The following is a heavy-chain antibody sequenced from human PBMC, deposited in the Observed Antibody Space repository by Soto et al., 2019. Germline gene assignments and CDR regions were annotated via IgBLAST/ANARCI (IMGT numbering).Heavy chain of an antibody. CDR2: ISGSGGST. CDR3: AKAPSPSAAPKEYYFDY. D-gene: IGHD2-2*01. V-gene: IGHV3-23*01. Sequence: GGSLRLSCAASGFTFSSYAMSWVRQAPGKGLEWVSAISGSGGSTYYADSVKGRFTISRDNSKNTLYLQMNSLRAEDTAVYYCAKAPSPSAAPKEYYFDYWGQGTLVTVSS. CDR1: GFTFSSYA. J-gene: IGHJ4*02.